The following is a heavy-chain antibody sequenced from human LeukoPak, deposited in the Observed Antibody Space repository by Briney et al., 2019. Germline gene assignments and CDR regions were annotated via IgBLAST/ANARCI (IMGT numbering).Heavy chain of an antibody. CDR3: ARHVFEEAIFGVVYYYGMDV. CDR2: IYPGDSDT. Sequence: GGSLQISCQGSGSSFTSYWIGWVRPVPGKGPEWMGIIYPGDSDTRYSPSFQGQVTISADKSISTAYLQWSSLKASDTAMYYCARHVFEEAIFGVVYYYGMDVWGQGTTVTVSS. V-gene: IGHV5-51*01. D-gene: IGHD3-3*01. J-gene: IGHJ6*02. CDR1: GSSFTSYW.